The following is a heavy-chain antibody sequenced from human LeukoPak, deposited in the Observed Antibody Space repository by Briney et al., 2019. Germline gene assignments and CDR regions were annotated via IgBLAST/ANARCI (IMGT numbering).Heavy chain of an antibody. V-gene: IGHV3-48*04. D-gene: IGHD1-26*01. CDR3: ARRALGATRAFDI. Sequence: GGSLRLSCAASGFTLSSYSMNWVRQAPGKGLEWVSYISSSSSTIYYADSVKGRFTISRDNAKNSLYLQMNSLRAEDTAVYYCARRALGATRAFDIWGQGTMVTVSS. CDR1: GFTLSSYS. CDR2: ISSSSSTI. J-gene: IGHJ3*02.